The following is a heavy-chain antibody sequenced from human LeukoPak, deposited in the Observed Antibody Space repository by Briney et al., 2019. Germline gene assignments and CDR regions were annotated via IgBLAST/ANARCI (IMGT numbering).Heavy chain of an antibody. V-gene: IGHV1-18*01. D-gene: IGHD2-2*01. CDR1: TYAFTSYR. J-gene: IGHJ4*02. Sequence: ASGNLSCKAFTYAFTSYRISWVRQAPGPGLEWMAWISPYNGRTLYSAKLQGRVTLTRDTTTDTAYMELTSLKSDDTAVYYCARDLSKLDYWGQGTLVSVSS. CDR3: ARDLSKLDY. CDR2: ISPYNGRT.